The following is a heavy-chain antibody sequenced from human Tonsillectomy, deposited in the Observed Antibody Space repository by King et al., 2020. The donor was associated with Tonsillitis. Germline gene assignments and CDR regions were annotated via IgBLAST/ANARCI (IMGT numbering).Heavy chain of an antibody. CDR3: ARIPTQWGSSGWYGGFDY. CDR1: GFSLSTSGMC. CDR2: IDWDDDK. V-gene: IGHV2-70*01. J-gene: IGHJ4*02. D-gene: IGHD6-19*01. Sequence: TLKESGPALVKPTQTLTLTCTSSGFSLSTSGMCVSWIRQPPGKALEWLALIDWDDDKYYSTSLKTRLTISKDTSKNQVVLTMTNMDPVDTATYYCARIPTQWGSSGWYGGFDYWGQGTLVTVSS.